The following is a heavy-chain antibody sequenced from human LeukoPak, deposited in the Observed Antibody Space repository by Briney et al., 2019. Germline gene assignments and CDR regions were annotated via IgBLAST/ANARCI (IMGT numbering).Heavy chain of an antibody. J-gene: IGHJ4*02. CDR1: GLSFDDYG. V-gene: IGHV3-20*04. Sequence: PGGSLRLSCAASGLSFDDYGLSWVRQAPGKGLEWVSGINWDGENTGYADSVKGRFTISGDNAENALYLQMNSLRAEDTALYYCARDLSSSWYSLGYWGRGTLVTVSS. D-gene: IGHD6-13*01. CDR2: INWDGENT. CDR3: ARDLSSSWYSLGY.